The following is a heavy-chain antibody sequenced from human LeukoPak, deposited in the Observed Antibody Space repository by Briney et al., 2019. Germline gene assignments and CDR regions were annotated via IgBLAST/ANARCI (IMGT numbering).Heavy chain of an antibody. D-gene: IGHD3-22*01. V-gene: IGHV1-69*06. CDR3: ARVSHDSSGYLYYFDY. J-gene: IGHJ4*02. CDR1: GGTFNSYA. Sequence: ASVKVSCKASGGTFNSYAISWVRQAPGQGLEWMGGIIPIFGTTNYARKFRGRVTLTADKSTRTAYMELSSLRSEDTAVYYCARVSHDSSGYLYYFDYWGQGTLVTVSS. CDR2: IIPIFGTT.